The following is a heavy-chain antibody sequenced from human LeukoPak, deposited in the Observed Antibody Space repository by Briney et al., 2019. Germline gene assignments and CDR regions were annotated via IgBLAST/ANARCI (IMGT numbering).Heavy chain of an antibody. CDR3: AELGITMIGGV. CDR1: GFTVSSYF. J-gene: IGHJ6*04. Sequence: GGSLRLSCAASGFTVSSYFMNWVRQAPGKGLEWVSVIYYGDSSTYADSVKGRFTISRDNAKNSLYLQMNSLRAEDTAVYYCAELGITMIGGVWGKGTTVTISS. V-gene: IGHV3-66*01. CDR2: IYYGDSS. D-gene: IGHD3-10*02.